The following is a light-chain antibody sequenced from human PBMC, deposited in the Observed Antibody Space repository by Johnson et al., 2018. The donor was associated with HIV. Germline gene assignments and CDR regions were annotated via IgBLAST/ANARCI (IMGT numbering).Light chain of an antibody. Sequence: QSILTQPPSVSAAPGQKVTISCSGSSSNIGNNYVSWYQQLPGTAPKLLIYENNKRPSGIPDRFSGSKSGTSATLGITGLQTGDEADYYCGTWDSSLTPHVFGTVTKVTVL. V-gene: IGLV1-51*02. CDR3: GTWDSSLTPHV. CDR2: ENN. CDR1: SSNIGNNY. J-gene: IGLJ1*01.